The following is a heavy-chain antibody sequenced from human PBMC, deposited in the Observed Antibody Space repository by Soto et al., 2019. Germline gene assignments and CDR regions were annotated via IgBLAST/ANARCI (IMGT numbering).Heavy chain of an antibody. Sequence: PGGSLRLSCAASGLTFSGSAMHWVRQASGKGLEWVGRIRSKANSYATAYAAPVKGRFTISRDDSKNTAYLQMNSLKTEDTAVYYCTRLAGATMIVVANEDYFAYWGQGTLVTVSS. D-gene: IGHD3-22*01. CDR3: TRLAGATMIVVANEDYFAY. CDR1: GLTFSGSA. V-gene: IGHV3-73*01. J-gene: IGHJ4*02. CDR2: IRSKANSYAT.